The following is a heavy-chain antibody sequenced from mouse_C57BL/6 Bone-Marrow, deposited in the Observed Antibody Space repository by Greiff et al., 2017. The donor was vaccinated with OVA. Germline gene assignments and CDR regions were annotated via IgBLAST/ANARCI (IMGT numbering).Heavy chain of an antibody. Sequence: EVKVVESGGGLVKPGGSLKLSCAASGFTFSDYGMHWVRQAPEKGLEWVAYISSGSSTIYYADTVKGRFTISRDNAKNTLFLQMTSLRSEDTAMYYCARPYGSAWFAYWGQGTLVTVSA. CDR3: ARPYGSAWFAY. CDR2: ISSGSSTI. D-gene: IGHD1-1*01. CDR1: GFTFSDYG. J-gene: IGHJ3*01. V-gene: IGHV5-17*01.